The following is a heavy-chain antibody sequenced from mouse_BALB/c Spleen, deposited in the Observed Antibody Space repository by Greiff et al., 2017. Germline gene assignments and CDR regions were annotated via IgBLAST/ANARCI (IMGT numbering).Heavy chain of an antibody. V-gene: IGHV3-2*02. D-gene: IGHD2-4*01. CDR1: GYSITSDYA. CDR3: ATYDYDGPMDY. J-gene: IGHJ4*01. Sequence: EVKLQESGPGLVKPSQSLSLTCTVTGYSITSDYAWNWIRQFPGNKLEWMGYISYSGSTSYNPSLKSRISITRDTSKNQFFLQLNSVTTEDTATYYCATYDYDGPMDYWGQGTSVTVSS. CDR2: ISYSGST.